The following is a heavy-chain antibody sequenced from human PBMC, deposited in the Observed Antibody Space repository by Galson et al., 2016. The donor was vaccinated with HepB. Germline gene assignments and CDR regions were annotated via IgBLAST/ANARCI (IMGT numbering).Heavy chain of an antibody. CDR1: GFTFSSYG. V-gene: IGHV3-64D*06. D-gene: IGHD1-26*01. Sequence: SLRLSCAASGFTFSSYGMHWVRQAPGKGLEYVAGISSNGDTTYFADSVKGRFTISRDNSKNTVYLQLSSLRVDDTAVYYCVKDGYSGSYDYWGQGTLVTVSS. CDR3: VKDGYSGSYDY. CDR2: ISSNGDTT. J-gene: IGHJ4*02.